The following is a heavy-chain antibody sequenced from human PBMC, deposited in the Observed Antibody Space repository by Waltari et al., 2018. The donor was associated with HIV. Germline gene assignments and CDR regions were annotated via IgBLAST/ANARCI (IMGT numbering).Heavy chain of an antibody. CDR2: ISYDGSNK. Sequence: QVQLVESGGGVVQPGRSLRLSCAASGFTFSSYAMHWVRQAPGKGLEWVAVISYDGSNKYYADSVKGRFTISRDNSKNTLYLQMNSLRAEDTAVYYCARAQQRRLFDYWGQGTLVTVSS. CDR1: GFTFSSYA. CDR3: ARAQQRRLFDY. D-gene: IGHD6-13*01. V-gene: IGHV3-30*04. J-gene: IGHJ4*02.